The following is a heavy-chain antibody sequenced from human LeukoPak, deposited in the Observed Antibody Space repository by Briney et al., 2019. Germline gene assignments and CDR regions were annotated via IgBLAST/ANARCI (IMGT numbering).Heavy chain of an antibody. V-gene: IGHV4-38-2*01. CDR2: IYHIGST. CDR1: GFSVSRSYY. J-gene: IGHJ4*02. Sequence: SETLSLTCGVSGFSVSRSYYWAWIRQPPEKGLEWIGTIYHIGSTYYSPSLGSRVTMSVDTPKNEFSLNLKSVTAADTAVYSCARAGWIITSGIDYWGQGALVTVSS. D-gene: IGHD3-10*01. CDR3: ARAGWIITSGIDY.